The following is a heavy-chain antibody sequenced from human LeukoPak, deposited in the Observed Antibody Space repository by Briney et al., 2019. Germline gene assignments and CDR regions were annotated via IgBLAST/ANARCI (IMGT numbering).Heavy chain of an antibody. V-gene: IGHV3-23*01. CDR3: AKCSGGTCYSSLDS. D-gene: IGHD2-15*01. CDR1: GFTFSNYA. Sequence: PGGSLRLSCEASGFTFSNYAMTWVRQAPGKGLEWVSGVSGSGGSTYYADSVKGRSTISRDNSKNTLYLQLNGLRAEDTALHYCAKCSGGTCYSSLDSWGQGTLVTVSS. J-gene: IGHJ5*01. CDR2: VSGSGGST.